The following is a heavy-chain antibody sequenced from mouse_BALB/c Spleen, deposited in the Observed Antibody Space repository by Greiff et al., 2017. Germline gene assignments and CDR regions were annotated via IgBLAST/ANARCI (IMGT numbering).Heavy chain of an antibody. Sequence: VESGGGLVKPGGSLKLSCAASGFTFSSYAMSWVRQTPEKRLEWVASISSGGSTYYPDSVKGRFTISRDNARNILYLQMSSLRSEDTAMYYCARLGGGSSFAMDYWGQGTSVTVSS. D-gene: IGHD1-1*01. CDR1: GFTFSSYA. V-gene: IGHV5-6-5*01. J-gene: IGHJ4*01. CDR2: ISSGGST. CDR3: ARLGGGSSFAMDY.